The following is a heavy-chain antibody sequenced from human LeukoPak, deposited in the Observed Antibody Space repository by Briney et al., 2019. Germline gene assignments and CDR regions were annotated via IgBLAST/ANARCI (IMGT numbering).Heavy chain of an antibody. CDR1: GYTFTGYY. D-gene: IGHD1-26*01. CDR3: ARVSLQWELPFDY. CDR2: INPNSGGT. V-gene: IGHV1-2*02. J-gene: IGHJ4*02. Sequence: GASVKVSCKASGYTFTGYYMHWVRQAPGQGLEWMGWINPNSGGTNYAQKFQGRVTMTRDTSISTAYMELSRLRSDDTAVYYCARVSLQWELPFDYRGQGTLVTVSS.